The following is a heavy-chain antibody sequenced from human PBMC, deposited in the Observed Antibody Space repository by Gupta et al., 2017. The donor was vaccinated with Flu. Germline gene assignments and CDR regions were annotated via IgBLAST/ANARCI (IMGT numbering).Heavy chain of an antibody. CDR2: MNPNSGRT. CDR3: ARGRWDDILASYLHDF. J-gene: IGHJ4*02. CDR1: YTFTSFD. V-gene: IGHV1-8*01. D-gene: IGHD3-9*01. Sequence: YTFTSFDINWVRQASGQGLEWMGWMNPNSGRTGSAQNFQGRVTMTWNSSIRTAYMELSSLRSDDTAVYYCARGRWDDILASYLHDFWGQGTLVTVSS.